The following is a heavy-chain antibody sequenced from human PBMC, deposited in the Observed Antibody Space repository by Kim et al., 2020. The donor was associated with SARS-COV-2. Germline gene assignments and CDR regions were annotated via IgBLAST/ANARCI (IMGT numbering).Heavy chain of an antibody. V-gene: IGHV3-15*01. CDR3: TTRIPEYSSSPPLVNPRGRDY. D-gene: IGHD6-6*01. Sequence: GGSLRLSCAASGFTFSNAWMSWVRQAPGKGLEWVGRIKSKTDGGTTDYAAPVKGRFTISRDDSKNTLYLQMNSLKTEDTAVYYCTTRIPEYSSSPPLVNPRGRDYWGQGTLVTVSS. J-gene: IGHJ4*02. CDR2: IKSKTDGGTT. CDR1: GFTFSNAW.